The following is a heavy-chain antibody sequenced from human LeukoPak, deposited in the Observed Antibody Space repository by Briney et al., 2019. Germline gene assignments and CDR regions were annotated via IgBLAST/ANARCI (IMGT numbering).Heavy chain of an antibody. Sequence: SETLSLTCTVSGGSISSSSYYWGWIRQPPGKGLEWIGSIYYSGSTNYNPSLKRRVTISVDTSQKQFSPRLTSVTAADTAVYYCARGRYLTTLGGAAAGFLDSWGQGTLVTVSS. V-gene: IGHV4-39*07. J-gene: IGHJ4*02. CDR3: ARGRYLTTLGGAAAGFLDS. D-gene: IGHD6-13*01. CDR1: GGSISSSSYY. CDR2: IYYSGST.